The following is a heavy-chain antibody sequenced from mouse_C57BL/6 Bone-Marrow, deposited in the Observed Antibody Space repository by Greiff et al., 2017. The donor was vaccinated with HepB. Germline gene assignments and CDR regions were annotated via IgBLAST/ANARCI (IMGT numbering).Heavy chain of an antibody. D-gene: IGHD3-3*01. V-gene: IGHV3-6*01. CDR3: AREAGDHFDY. Sequence: EVHLVESGPGLVKPSQSLSLTCSVTGYSITSGYYWNWIRQFPGNKLEWMGYISYDGSNNYNPSLKNRISITRDTSKNQFFLKLNSVTTEAAATYYCAREAGDHFDYWGQGTTLTVSS. CDR2: ISYDGSN. J-gene: IGHJ2*01. CDR1: GYSITSGYY.